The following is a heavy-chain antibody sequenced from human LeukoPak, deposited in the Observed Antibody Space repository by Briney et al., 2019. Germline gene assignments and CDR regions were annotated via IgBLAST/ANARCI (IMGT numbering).Heavy chain of an antibody. CDR1: GFTFSSYA. CDR3: AKDRWDYRIVVVPAAFDY. CDR2: ISGSGGST. Sequence: GGSLRLSCAASGFTFSSYAMSWVRQAPGKGLEWVSAISGSGGSTYYADSVKGRFTISRDNSKNTLYLQMNSLRAEDTAVYYCAKDRWDYRIVVVPAAFDYWGQGTLVTVSS. J-gene: IGHJ4*02. D-gene: IGHD2-2*01. V-gene: IGHV3-23*01.